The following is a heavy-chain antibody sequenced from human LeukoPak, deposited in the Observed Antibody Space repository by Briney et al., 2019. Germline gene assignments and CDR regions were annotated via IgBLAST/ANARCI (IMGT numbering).Heavy chain of an antibody. Sequence: ASVKVSCKASGYTFTSYYMHWVRQAPGQRLEWMGWINIGNGNTKYSQKFQGRVTVTRDTSANTAYMELSSLRSEDTAVYYCAREGGSYGWYFDLWGRGTLVTVSS. CDR3: AREGGSYGWYFDL. CDR1: GYTFTSYY. V-gene: IGHV1-3*04. D-gene: IGHD1-26*01. J-gene: IGHJ2*01. CDR2: INIGNGNT.